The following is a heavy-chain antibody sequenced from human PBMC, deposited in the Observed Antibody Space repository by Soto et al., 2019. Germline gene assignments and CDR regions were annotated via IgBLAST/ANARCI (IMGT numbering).Heavy chain of an antibody. J-gene: IGHJ5*02. Sequence: QVQLVESGGGVVQPGRSLRLSCAASGFTFSSYGMHWVRQAPGKGLEWVAVISYDGSNKYYADSVKGRFTISRDNSKNTLYLQMNRLRAEDTAVYYCAKDHIAVAGTTGFDPWGQGTLVTVSS. CDR1: GFTFSSYG. CDR2: ISYDGSNK. V-gene: IGHV3-30*18. D-gene: IGHD6-19*01. CDR3: AKDHIAVAGTTGFDP.